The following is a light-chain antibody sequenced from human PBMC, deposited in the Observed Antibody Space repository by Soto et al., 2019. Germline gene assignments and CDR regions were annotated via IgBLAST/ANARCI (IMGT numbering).Light chain of an antibody. Sequence: QSALTQPASVSGSLGQAITVSCTGTSSDVGAYNSVSWYQQHPGKAPKLMIFDVNIRPSGLSNRFSGSKSGNTASLTISGLQAEDEAHYYCYSYTHTDTVVFGGGTKLTVL. CDR3: YSYTHTDTVV. J-gene: IGLJ2*01. V-gene: IGLV2-14*03. CDR2: DVN. CDR1: SSDVGAYNS.